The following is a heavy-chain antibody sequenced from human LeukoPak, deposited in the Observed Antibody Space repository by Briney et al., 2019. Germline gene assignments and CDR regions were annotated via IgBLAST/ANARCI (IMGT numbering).Heavy chain of an antibody. V-gene: IGHV1-24*01. CDR1: GYTLTELS. CDR3: ASYSSSSYYYYYMDV. CDR2: FDPEDGET. D-gene: IGHD6-6*01. J-gene: IGHJ6*03. Sequence: GASVKVSCKVSGYTLTELSMHWVLQAPGKGLEWMGGFDPEDGETIYAQKFQGRVTMTEDTSTDTAYMELSSLRSEDTAVYYCASYSSSSYYYYYMDVWGKGTTVTVSS.